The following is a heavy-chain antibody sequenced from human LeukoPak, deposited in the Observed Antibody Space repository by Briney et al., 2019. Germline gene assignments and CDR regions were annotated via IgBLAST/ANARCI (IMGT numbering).Heavy chain of an antibody. D-gene: IGHD4-23*01. J-gene: IGHJ3*02. V-gene: IGHV4-61*01. CDR3: ARSTVVTLEAFDI. CDR1: GGSVSSGSYY. Sequence: SETLSLTCTVSGGSVSSGSYYWSWIRQPPGKGLEWIGYIYYSGSTNYNPSLESRVTISVDTSKNQFSLKLSSVTAADTAVYYCARSTVVTLEAFDIWGQGTMVTVSS. CDR2: IYYSGST.